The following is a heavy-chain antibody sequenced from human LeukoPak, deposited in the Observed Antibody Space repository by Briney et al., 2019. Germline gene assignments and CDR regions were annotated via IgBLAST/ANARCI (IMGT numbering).Heavy chain of an antibody. CDR1: GFTFSSYS. Sequence: GGSLRLSCGASGFTFSSYSMNWVRQAPGKGLEWLSSISSSSSYIYYADSVKGRFTISRDNAKNSPYLQMNSLRAEDTAVYYCARESSSSWYPLDAFDIWGQGTMVTVSS. CDR3: ARESSSSWYPLDAFDI. D-gene: IGHD6-13*01. V-gene: IGHV3-21*01. J-gene: IGHJ3*02. CDR2: ISSSSSYI.